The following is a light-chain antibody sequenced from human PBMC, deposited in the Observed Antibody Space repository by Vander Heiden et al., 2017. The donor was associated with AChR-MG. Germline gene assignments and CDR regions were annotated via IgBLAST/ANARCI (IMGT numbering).Light chain of an antibody. CDR2: GAS. J-gene: IGKJ5*01. CDR3: QQYSSSPPIT. CDR1: QSVSSSY. V-gene: IGKV3-20*01. Sequence: DNVLTPSSGTSSLSPGERATLPCRASQSVSSSYLAWYQQKPGKAPRLLIYGASSRATVIPDRFSGSGSGTDFTLTISRLEPEYFAVYYCQQYSSSPPITFGQGTRLEIK.